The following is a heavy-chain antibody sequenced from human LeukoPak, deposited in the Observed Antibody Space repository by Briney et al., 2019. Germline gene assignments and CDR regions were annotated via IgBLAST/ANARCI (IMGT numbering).Heavy chain of an antibody. CDR3: ARLGPHYGGNPDNWFDP. D-gene: IGHD4-23*01. Sequence: ASVKVSCKASGYTFTNYGVSWVRQAPGQGLEWMGWISTYNGNTNYAQDLQGRVTMTADTSTSTAYMELRSLRSDDTAIYYCARLGPHYGGNPDNWFDPWGQGTLVTVSS. V-gene: IGHV1-18*01. CDR2: ISTYNGNT. J-gene: IGHJ5*02. CDR1: GYTFTNYG.